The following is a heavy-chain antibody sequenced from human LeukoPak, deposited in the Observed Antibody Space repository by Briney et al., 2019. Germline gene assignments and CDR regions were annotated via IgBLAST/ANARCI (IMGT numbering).Heavy chain of an antibody. CDR2: IYYSGST. V-gene: IGHV4-59*08. Sequence: SETLSLTYTVSGGSISSYYSSWIRQPPGKGLEWIGYIYYSGSTKYNPSLKSRVSISVDTSKNQFSLKLSSVTAADTAVYYCARVAGAGDNLQPFDYWGQGTLVTVSS. J-gene: IGHJ4*02. CDR1: GGSISSYY. D-gene: IGHD5-24*01. CDR3: ARVAGAGDNLQPFDY.